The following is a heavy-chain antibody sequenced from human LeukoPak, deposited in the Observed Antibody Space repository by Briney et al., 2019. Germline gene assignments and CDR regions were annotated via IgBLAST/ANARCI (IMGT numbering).Heavy chain of an antibody. CDR3: ARLQSDSHSAQEY. CDR2: MNPNSGNT. V-gene: IGHV1-8*03. CDR1: GYTFTSYD. J-gene: IGHJ4*02. D-gene: IGHD4-11*01. Sequence: GASVKVSCKASGYTFTSYDINWVRQATGQGLEWMGWMNPNSGNTGYAQKFQGRVTITRNTSISTAYMELSSLRSEDTAVYYCARLQSDSHSAQEYWGQGTPVTVSS.